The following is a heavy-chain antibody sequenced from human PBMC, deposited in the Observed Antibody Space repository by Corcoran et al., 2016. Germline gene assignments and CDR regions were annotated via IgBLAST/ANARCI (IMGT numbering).Heavy chain of an antibody. CDR2: IYYSGST. Sequence: QLQLQESGPGLVKPSETLSLTCTVSGGSISSSSYYWGWIRQPPGKGLEWIGSIYYSGSTYYNPSLKSRVTISVDTSKNQFSLKLSSVTAADTAVYYCARGVGSSWPYYYYYGMDVWGQGTTVTVSS. V-gene: IGHV4-39*07. D-gene: IGHD6-13*01. CDR1: GGSISSSSYY. CDR3: ARGVGSSWPYYYYYGMDV. J-gene: IGHJ6*02.